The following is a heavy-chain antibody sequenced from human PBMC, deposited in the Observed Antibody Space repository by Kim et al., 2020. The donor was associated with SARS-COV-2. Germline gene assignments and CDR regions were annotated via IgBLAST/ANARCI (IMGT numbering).Heavy chain of an antibody. CDR1: GGSFSGYH. Sequence: SETLSLTCAVYGGSFSGYHWSWIRQPPGKGLEWIGKINHSGSTNYNPSLKSRVTISVDTSKNQFSLNLSSVTAADTAVYYCARGGGRFWSGYTNWFDPWGQGTLVTVSS. D-gene: IGHD3-3*01. CDR2: INHSGST. V-gene: IGHV4-34*01. CDR3: ARGGGRFWSGYTNWFDP. J-gene: IGHJ5*02.